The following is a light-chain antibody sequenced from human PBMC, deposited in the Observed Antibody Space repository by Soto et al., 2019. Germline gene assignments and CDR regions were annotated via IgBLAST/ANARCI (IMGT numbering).Light chain of an antibody. CDR2: GAS. Sequence: EIALTQSPATLSSFPVARVTLSCGASQSVSSSYLAWYQQKPGQAPRLLIYGASTRAPGIPARFSGRGSGADFTLTISSLEPEDFAVYYCQQRSESITFGQGTRLEIK. J-gene: IGKJ5*01. CDR3: QQRSESIT. V-gene: IGKV3D-20*02. CDR1: QSVSSSY.